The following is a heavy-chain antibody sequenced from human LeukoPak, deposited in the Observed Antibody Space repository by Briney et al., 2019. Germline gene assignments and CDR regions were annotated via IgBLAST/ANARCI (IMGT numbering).Heavy chain of an antibody. V-gene: IGHV4-39*01. CDR3: ARHVLRWYYFDY. CDR1: GGSISSYY. J-gene: IGHJ4*02. D-gene: IGHD4-23*01. CDR2: IYYSGST. Sequence: SETLSLTCTVSGGSISSYYWSWIRQPPGKGLEWIGSIYYSGSTYYNPSLKSRVTISVDTSKNQFSLKLSSVTAADTAVYYCARHVLRWYYFDYWGQGTLVTVSS.